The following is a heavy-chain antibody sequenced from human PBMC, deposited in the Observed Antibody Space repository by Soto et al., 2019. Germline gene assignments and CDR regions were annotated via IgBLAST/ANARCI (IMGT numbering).Heavy chain of an antibody. J-gene: IGHJ2*01. CDR1: GYAISRGGYY. V-gene: IGHV4-31*11. CDR2: IDYSGDT. D-gene: IGHD2-15*01. Sequence: QVQLQESGPGRVRPSQSLSLICDVSGYAISRGGYYWSWLRQVPGKGLEWIGSIDYSGDTLYNPSLGSRVTISVDPSKIQFFLSLSIVTAADTALFYCARDGGSLNWYFDLWGRGTLVTVSS. CDR3: ARDGGSLNWYFDL.